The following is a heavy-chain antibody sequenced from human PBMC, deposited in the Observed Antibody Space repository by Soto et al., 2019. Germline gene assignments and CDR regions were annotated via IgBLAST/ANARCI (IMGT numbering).Heavy chain of an antibody. J-gene: IGHJ4*02. CDR2: TNSDGRDT. CDR1: GFTFSSYW. D-gene: IGHD6-19*01. Sequence: EVQLVESGGGLVQPGGSLRLSCEASGFTFSSYWMYWVRQAPGKGLVWVSRTNSDGRDTSYADSVKGRFTISRDNAKNTLYLQMNSLRAEDTAVYYCARDRGWSLFDYWGQGTLVTVSS. CDR3: ARDRGWSLFDY. V-gene: IGHV3-74*01.